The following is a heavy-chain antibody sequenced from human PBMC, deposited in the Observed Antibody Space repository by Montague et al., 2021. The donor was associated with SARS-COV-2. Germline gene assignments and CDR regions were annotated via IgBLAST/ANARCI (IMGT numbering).Heavy chain of an antibody. CDR3: ASSYYYGSGTYVYNYYMDV. V-gene: IGHV4-34*01. CDR1: GGSFSGYY. CDR2: INDSGST. Sequence: SETLSLTCAVYGGSFSGYYWSWIRQPPGKGLEWIGEINDSGSTYYNPSLKSRLTISVDSSENQFSLRLSSVTAADTAVYYCASSYYYGSGTYVYNYYMDVWGKGTTVTVSS. J-gene: IGHJ6*03. D-gene: IGHD3-10*01.